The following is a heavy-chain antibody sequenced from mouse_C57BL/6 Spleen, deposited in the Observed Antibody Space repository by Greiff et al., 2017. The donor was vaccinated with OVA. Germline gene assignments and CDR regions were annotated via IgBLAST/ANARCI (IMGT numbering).Heavy chain of an antibody. CDR3: ARDYGNSYYFDY. D-gene: IGHD2-1*01. CDR1: GYAFSSSW. J-gene: IGHJ2*01. V-gene: IGHV1-82*01. CDR2: IYPGDGDT. Sequence: QVQLQQSGPELVKPGASVKISCKASGYAFSSSWMNWVKQRPGKGLEWIGRIYPGDGDTNYNGKFKGKATLTADKSSSTAYMQLSSLTSEDSAVYYGARDYGNSYYFDYWGQGTTLTVSS.